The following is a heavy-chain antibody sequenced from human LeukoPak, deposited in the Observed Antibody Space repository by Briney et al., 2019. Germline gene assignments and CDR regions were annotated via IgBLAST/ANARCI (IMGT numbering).Heavy chain of an antibody. J-gene: IGHJ4*02. CDR3: ARGFAIFYGGNSVGDDY. CDR2: INHSGST. V-gene: IGHV4-34*01. CDR1: GGSFSGYY. D-gene: IGHD4-23*01. Sequence: PSGTLSLTCAVYGGSFSGYYWSWIRQPPGKGLEWIGEINHSGSTNYNPSLKSRVTISVDTSKNQFSLKLSSVTAADTAVYYCARGFAIFYGGNSVGDDYWGQGTLVTVSS.